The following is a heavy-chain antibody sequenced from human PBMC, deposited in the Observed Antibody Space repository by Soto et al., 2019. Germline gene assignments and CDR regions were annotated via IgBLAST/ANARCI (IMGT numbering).Heavy chain of an antibody. V-gene: IGHV3-72*01. CDR1: GFTFNDFY. Sequence: VLLVESGGALVQPGGSLRLSCTGSGFTFNDFYIDWVRQAPGKGLEWVGRSRDKGNSYSTDYAASVKGRFSVSRDSSKTSLYLQMNSLKADDTTLYFCAQSFPGTTSFDSWGQGTLVTVSS. CDR3: AQSFPGTTSFDS. J-gene: IGHJ4*02. D-gene: IGHD1-7*01. CDR2: SRDKGNSYST.